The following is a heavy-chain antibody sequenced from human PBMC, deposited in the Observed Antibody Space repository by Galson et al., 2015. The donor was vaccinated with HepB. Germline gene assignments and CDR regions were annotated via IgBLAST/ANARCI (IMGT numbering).Heavy chain of an antibody. Sequence: PALVKPTQTLTLACTFSGFSLGSSGVGVGWIRQPPGKALEWLALIYWDDDKRYSPALRSRFTITKDTAKNQVVLTMTNVAPEDTGTYFCAHTEDGLASYMFDYWGQGILVTVSS. CDR3: AHTEDGLASYMFDY. V-gene: IGHV2-5*02. CDR2: IYWDDDK. D-gene: IGHD3-10*01. J-gene: IGHJ4*02. CDR1: GFSLGSSGVG.